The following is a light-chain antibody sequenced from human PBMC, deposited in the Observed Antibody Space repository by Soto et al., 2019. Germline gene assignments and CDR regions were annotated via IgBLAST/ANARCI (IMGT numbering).Light chain of an antibody. J-gene: IGKJ1*01. Sequence: EIVMTQSPATLSVSPGDRATLSCRASQSVASNLDWYQQKPGQGPRLLIYGASTRATGVPARFSGSGSGTDFTLTISSLQSEDFAVYYCQQYNNWPPWTFGQGTKVEIK. CDR1: QSVASN. CDR3: QQYNNWPPWT. V-gene: IGKV3-15*01. CDR2: GAS.